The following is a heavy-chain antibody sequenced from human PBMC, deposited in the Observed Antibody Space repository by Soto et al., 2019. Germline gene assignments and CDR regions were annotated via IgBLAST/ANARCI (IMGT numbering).Heavy chain of an antibody. CDR1: GGSVTSRSYY. CDR3: TRGLVVVPADLRCAVDI. CDR2: IYHCGST. Sequence: SETLSVTCTVSGGSVTSRSYYWTWIRQPPGKGLEWIGCIYHCGSTYYNPSLKSRITISVDTSKNPFSLKLSSVPAADTAVYYCTRGLVVVPADLRCAVDIWGQWTMVT. V-gene: IGHV4-39*07. D-gene: IGHD2-2*01. J-gene: IGHJ3*02.